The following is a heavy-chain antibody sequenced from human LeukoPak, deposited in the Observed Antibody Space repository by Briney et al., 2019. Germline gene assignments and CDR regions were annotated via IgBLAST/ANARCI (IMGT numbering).Heavy chain of an antibody. CDR3: ARFFGPAAIRLRYYGMDV. Sequence: SQTLSLTCTVSGVSISSGGYSWTWIRQPAGKGLECIGHIYSSGSSNYNPSLKSRATISVDTSKNQFSLKLSSVTAADTAVYYCARFFGPAAIRLRYYGMDVWGQGTTVTVSS. CDR2: IYSSGSS. V-gene: IGHV4-61*09. D-gene: IGHD2-2*01. J-gene: IGHJ6*02. CDR1: GVSISSGGYS.